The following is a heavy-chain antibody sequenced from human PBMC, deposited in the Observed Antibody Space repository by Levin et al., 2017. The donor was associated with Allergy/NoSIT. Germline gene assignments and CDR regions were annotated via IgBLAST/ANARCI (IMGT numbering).Heavy chain of an antibody. V-gene: IGHV4-59*01. D-gene: IGHD6-13*01. CDR1: GASISSFY. Sequence: KSSETLSLTCTVSGASISSFYWSWIRQPPGKGLEWIGYVSYSGSTNYNPSLKSRVTMSVDTSKNQLSLKLSSVTTADTAVYYCARATRSSLIHYFDYWGQGSLVTVSS. CDR2: VSYSGST. J-gene: IGHJ4*02. CDR3: ARATRSSLIHYFDY.